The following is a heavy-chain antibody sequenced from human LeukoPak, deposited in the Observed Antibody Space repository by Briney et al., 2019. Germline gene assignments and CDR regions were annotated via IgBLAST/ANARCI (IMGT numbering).Heavy chain of an antibody. V-gene: IGHV1-69*13. CDR3: ARIKYYDYVWGSCLTSGGGYYGMDV. Sequence: ASVKVSCKASGGTFSSYAISWVRQAPGQGLEWMGGIIPIFGTANYAQKFQGRVTITADESTSTAYMELSSLRSEDTAVYYCARIKYYDYVWGSCLTSGGGYYGMDVWGKGTTVTVSS. CDR2: IIPIFGTA. CDR1: GGTFSSYA. D-gene: IGHD3-16*01. J-gene: IGHJ6*04.